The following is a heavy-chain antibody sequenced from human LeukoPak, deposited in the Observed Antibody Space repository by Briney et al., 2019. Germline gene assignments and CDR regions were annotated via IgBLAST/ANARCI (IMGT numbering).Heavy chain of an antibody. J-gene: IGHJ5*02. CDR2: IFTGFLDGRT. CDR1: GFCVTSDL. Sequence: PGGSLRLSCAASGFCVTSDLMTWVRQAPGKGLEWLSIIFTGFLDGRTAHADSVKGRFTISRDNSANTLYLQMDSLRTEDTATYYCATRGAWGPGTLVTVSS. V-gene: IGHV3-53*01. CDR3: ATRGA.